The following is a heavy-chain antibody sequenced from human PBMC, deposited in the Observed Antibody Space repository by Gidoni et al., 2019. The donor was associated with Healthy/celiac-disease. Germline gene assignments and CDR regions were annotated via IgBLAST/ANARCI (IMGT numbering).Heavy chain of an antibody. CDR1: GFTFDDYA. J-gene: IGHJ4*02. D-gene: IGHD5-12*01. CDR3: ATLTIVATSADY. Sequence: EVQLVESGGGVVQPGGSLRLSCAASGFTFDDYAMHWVRQAPGKGLEWVSLISGDGGSTYYADSVKGRFTISRDNSKNSLYLQMNSLRTEDTALYYCATLTIVATSADYWGQGTLVTVSS. CDR2: ISGDGGST. V-gene: IGHV3-43*02.